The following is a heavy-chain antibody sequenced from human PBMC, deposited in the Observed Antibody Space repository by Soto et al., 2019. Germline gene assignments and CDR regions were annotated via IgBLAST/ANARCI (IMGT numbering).Heavy chain of an antibody. CDR1: GFSFITYG. Sequence: QVQMVESGGGVVQPGRSLRLSCAASGFSFITYGMHWVRQAPGKGLEWMAVISNDGSNKYYADSVKGRFTISRDNSKDTLFLQMNSLRGEDTAIYYCAKVIRADSTSSNFYYYSGMDVWGQGTTVTVSS. V-gene: IGHV3-30*18. J-gene: IGHJ6*02. D-gene: IGHD6-6*01. CDR2: ISNDGSNK. CDR3: AKVIRADSTSSNFYYYSGMDV.